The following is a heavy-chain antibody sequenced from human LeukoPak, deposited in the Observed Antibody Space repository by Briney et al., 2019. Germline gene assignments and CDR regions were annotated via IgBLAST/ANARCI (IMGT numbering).Heavy chain of an antibody. Sequence: SETLSLTCAVYGGSFSGYYWSWIRQPPGKGLEWIGEINHSGSTNYNPPLKSRVTISVDTSKNQFSLKLSSVTAADTAVYYCARARPATAIVPYYFDYWGQGTLVTVSS. J-gene: IGHJ4*02. V-gene: IGHV4-34*01. CDR2: INHSGST. D-gene: IGHD2-21*02. CDR1: GGSFSGYY. CDR3: ARARPATAIVPYYFDY.